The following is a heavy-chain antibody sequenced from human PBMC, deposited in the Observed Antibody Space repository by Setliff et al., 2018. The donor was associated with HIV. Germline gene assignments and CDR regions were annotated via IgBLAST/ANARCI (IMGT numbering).Heavy chain of an antibody. J-gene: IGHJ4*02. D-gene: IGHD2-15*01. CDR3: ARVYCSGGSCFTFDY. Sequence: ASVKVSCKASGYTFTSYGVTWVRRAPGQGLEWMGWISVYNGNTNYAQKLQGRVTMTTDTSTSTAYMELRSLRSDDTAVYYCARVYCSGGSCFTFDYWGQGTLVTVSS. CDR1: GYTFTSYG. V-gene: IGHV1-18*01. CDR2: ISVYNGNT.